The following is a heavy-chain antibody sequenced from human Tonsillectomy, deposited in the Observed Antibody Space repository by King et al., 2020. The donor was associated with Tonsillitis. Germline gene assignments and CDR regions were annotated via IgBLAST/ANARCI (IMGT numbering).Heavy chain of an antibody. CDR1: GYSISSGYY. Sequence: QLQESGPGLVKPSETLSLTCTVSGYSISSGYYWGWIRQPPGKGLEWIGSIYHSGSTYYNPSLKSRVTISVDTSKNQFSLKLSSVTAADTAVYYCAGGGHSESYKERNDYWGQGTLVTVSS. J-gene: IGHJ4*02. CDR2: IYHSGST. V-gene: IGHV4-38-2*02. CDR3: AGGGHSESYKERNDY. D-gene: IGHD1-26*01.